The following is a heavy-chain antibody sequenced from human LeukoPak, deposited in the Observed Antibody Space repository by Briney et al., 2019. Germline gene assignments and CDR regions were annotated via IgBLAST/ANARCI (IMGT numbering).Heavy chain of an antibody. V-gene: IGHV4-39*07. CDR2: IYYSGST. Sequence: PSETLSLTCTVSGGSISSSSYYWGWIRQPPGKGLEWIGSIYYSGSTYYTPSLESRITISVDTSKNQFSLKVNSVTAADTAVYYCATSGWSHPVWGLGTLVTVSS. D-gene: IGHD6-19*01. J-gene: IGHJ4*02. CDR3: ATSGWSHPV. CDR1: GGSISSSSYY.